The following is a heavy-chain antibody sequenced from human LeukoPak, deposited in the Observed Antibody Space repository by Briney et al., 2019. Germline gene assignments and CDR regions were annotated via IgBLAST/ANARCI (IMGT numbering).Heavy chain of an antibody. D-gene: IGHD5-24*01. CDR2: IYPGDSET. CDR3: TRSPRDGYHDAFDI. J-gene: IGHJ3*02. V-gene: IGHV5-51*01. Sequence: GESLKISCKGSGYNFDRNWIAWVRQMPGEGLEWMGIIYPGDSETRYSPSFQGQVTISADKSITTAYLQWGRLKASDTAMYYCTRSPRDGYHDAFDIWGQGTMVTVFS. CDR1: GYNFDRNW.